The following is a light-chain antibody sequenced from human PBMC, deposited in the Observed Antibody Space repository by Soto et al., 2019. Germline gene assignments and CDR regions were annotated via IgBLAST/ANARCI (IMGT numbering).Light chain of an antibody. V-gene: IGKV3-20*01. CDR1: ESVSRNF. J-gene: IGKJ1*01. CDR3: QQYGDSPRT. Sequence: EIVLTQSPGTLSLSPGERATVSFRASESVSRNFLAWYQQKSGRAPRLLIYGASSRATGIPDRFSGSGSGTDFTLTISRLEPEDFAMYFCQQYGDSPRTFGQGTTGDIK. CDR2: GAS.